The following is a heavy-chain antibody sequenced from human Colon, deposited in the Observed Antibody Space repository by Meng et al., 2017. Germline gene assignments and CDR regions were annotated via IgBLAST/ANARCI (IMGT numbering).Heavy chain of an antibody. CDR2: IIPILGIA. CDR3: ARGRGNQPLFDF. Sequence: SGAEVRKAGCSVKVSCKASGGPFSTYTISWVRQAPGQGLEWMGRIIPILGIANYAQKFQGRVTITADKSTSTAYMELSSLTFEDTAVYFCARGRGNQPLFDFWGQGTLVTVSS. J-gene: IGHJ4*02. V-gene: IGHV1-69*02. D-gene: IGHD2/OR15-2a*01. CDR1: GGPFSTYT.